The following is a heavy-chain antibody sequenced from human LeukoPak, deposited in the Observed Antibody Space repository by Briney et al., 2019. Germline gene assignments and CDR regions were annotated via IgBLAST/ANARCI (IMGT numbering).Heavy chain of an antibody. CDR2: INSRDGSI. D-gene: IGHD3-22*01. V-gene: IGHV3-48*01. CDR3: ARETYFYDSSGYPHNYFDY. Sequence: GGSLRLSCAASGFTISTYTMNWVRQVPGKGLEWLSCINSRDGSIDYADSVQGRFTISRDNAKNSLYLQMNSLRAEDTAVYYCARETYFYDSSGYPHNYFDYWGQGNLVTVSS. J-gene: IGHJ4*02. CDR1: GFTISTYT.